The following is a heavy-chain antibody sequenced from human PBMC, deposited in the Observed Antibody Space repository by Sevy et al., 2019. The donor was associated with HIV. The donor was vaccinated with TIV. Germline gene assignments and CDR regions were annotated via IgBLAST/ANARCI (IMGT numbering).Heavy chain of an antibody. CDR2: IYTSGST. D-gene: IGHD6-13*01. J-gene: IGHJ6*02. V-gene: IGHV4-4*07. Sequence: SETLSLTCTVSGGSISSYYWSWIRQPAGKGLEWVGRIYTSGSTNYNPSLKSRVTMSVDTSKNQFSLKLISVTAADTAVYYCARTDSAAGQDGMDVWGQGTTVTVSS. CDR1: GGSISSYY. CDR3: ARTDSAAGQDGMDV.